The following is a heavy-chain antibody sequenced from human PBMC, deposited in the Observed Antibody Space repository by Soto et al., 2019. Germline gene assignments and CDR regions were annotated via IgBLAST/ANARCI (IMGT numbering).Heavy chain of an antibody. Sequence: GGSLRLSCAASGFTFSSYWMHWVRQAPGKGLGWVSRINSDGSSTSYADSVKGRFTISRDNAKNTLYLQMNSLRAEDTAVYYCANGRGYSSSWDHYDMDVWGKGTTVTVSS. CDR2: INSDGSST. D-gene: IGHD6-13*01. J-gene: IGHJ6*03. V-gene: IGHV3-74*01. CDR3: ANGRGYSSSWDHYDMDV. CDR1: GFTFSSYW.